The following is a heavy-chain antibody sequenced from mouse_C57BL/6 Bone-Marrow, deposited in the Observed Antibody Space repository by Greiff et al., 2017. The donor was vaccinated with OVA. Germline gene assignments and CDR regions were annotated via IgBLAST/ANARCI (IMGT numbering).Heavy chain of an antibody. J-gene: IGHJ3*01. V-gene: IGHV5-4*01. CDR3: AREHYGSPWFAY. CDR2: ISDGGSYT. D-gene: IGHD1-1*01. Sequence: EVHLVESGGGLVKPGGSLKLSCAASGFTFSSYAMSWVRQTPEKRLEWVATISDGGSYTYYPDNVKGRFTISRDNAKNNLYLQMSHLKSEDTAMYYCAREHYGSPWFAYWGQGTLVTVSA. CDR1: GFTFSSYA.